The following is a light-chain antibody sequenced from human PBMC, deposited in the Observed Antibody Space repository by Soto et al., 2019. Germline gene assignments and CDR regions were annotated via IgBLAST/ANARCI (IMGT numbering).Light chain of an antibody. CDR3: QQYGSTTRT. J-gene: IGKJ1*01. CDR1: XSVSGSY. Sequence: EILLTQSPGTLSLSPGQRATLSCRYNXSVSGSYLVWYQQKPGQAPRXLIYGXSSRASGIPDRFSGSGSGTAFTPTISRLEPADSAGYYCQQYGSTTRTFGQGTKVDIK. V-gene: IGKV3-20*01. CDR2: GXS.